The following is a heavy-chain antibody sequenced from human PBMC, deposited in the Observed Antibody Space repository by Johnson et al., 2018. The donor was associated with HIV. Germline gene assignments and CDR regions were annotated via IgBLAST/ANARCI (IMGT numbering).Heavy chain of an antibody. CDR1: RFTFSSYW. CDR2: IKQDGSEK. V-gene: IGHV3-7*01. D-gene: IGHD5-24*01. Sequence: VQLVESGGGLVQPGGSLRLSCAASRFTFSSYWMSWVRQAPGKGLEWVANIKQDGSEKYYVDSVKGRVTIPRDNAKNSLYLQMNSLRAEDTAVYYCARATMSYKVWLQLSAAFDIWGQGTTVTVSS. J-gene: IGHJ3*02. CDR3: ARATMSYKVWLQLSAAFDI.